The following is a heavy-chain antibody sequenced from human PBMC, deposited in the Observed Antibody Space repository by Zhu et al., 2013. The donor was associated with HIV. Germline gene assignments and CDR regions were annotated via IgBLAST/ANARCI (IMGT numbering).Heavy chain of an antibody. V-gene: IGHV1-2*02. Sequence: QVQLVQSGAEVKKPGSSVKVSCKASGGTFSSYAISWVRQAPGQGLEWMGWINPKTGDTHYAQKLGGRVTMTRDTSSNTAYMDMSSLTSDDTAVYFCARDRLGRGGXGSCWHYWGQGTLVTVSS. J-gene: IGHJ4*02. CDR1: GGTFSSYA. CDR2: INPKTGDT. CDR3: ARDRLGRGGXGSCWHY. D-gene: IGHD2-15*01.